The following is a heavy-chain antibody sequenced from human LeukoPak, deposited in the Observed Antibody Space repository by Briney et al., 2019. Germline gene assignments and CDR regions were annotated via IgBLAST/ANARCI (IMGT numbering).Heavy chain of an antibody. CDR2: NYYSGST. J-gene: IGHJ6*02. Sequence: PSETLSLTCTVSGVSISSYYWSWIRQPPRKGLEWIGYNYYSGSTNYNPSLKSRVTISVDTSKNQFSLKLSSVTAADTAVYYCARDGGSGSYYNVLPYYYYGMDVWGQGTTVTVSS. CDR3: ARDGGSGSYYNVLPYYYYGMDV. D-gene: IGHD3-10*01. CDR1: GVSISSYY. V-gene: IGHV4-59*01.